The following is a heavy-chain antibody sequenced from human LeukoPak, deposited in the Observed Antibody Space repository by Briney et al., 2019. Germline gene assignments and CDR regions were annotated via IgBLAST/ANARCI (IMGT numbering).Heavy chain of an antibody. J-gene: IGHJ4*02. D-gene: IGHD1-26*01. V-gene: IGHV1-2*06. Sequence: ASVKVSCKASGYTFTGYYMHWVRQAPGKGLEWMGRINPNSGGTNYAQKFQGRVTMTRDTSISTAYMELSRLRSDDTAVYYCAREGPIVGATGSGDYWGQGTLVTVSS. CDR3: AREGPIVGATGSGDY. CDR2: INPNSGGT. CDR1: GYTFTGYY.